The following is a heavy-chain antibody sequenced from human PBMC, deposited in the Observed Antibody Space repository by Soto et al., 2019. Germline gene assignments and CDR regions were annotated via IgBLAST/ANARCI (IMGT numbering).Heavy chain of an antibody. CDR3: AKVSNPWLAPYDY. J-gene: IGHJ4*02. D-gene: IGHD6-19*01. Sequence: EVRLLESGGGLVQPGGSLRLSCAASGFTFSSYAMSWVRQAPGKGLEWVSAISGSGGSTYYADSVKGRFTISRDNSKNTLYLQMNSLRAEDTAVYYCAKVSNPWLAPYDYWGQGTLVTVSS. CDR2: ISGSGGST. V-gene: IGHV3-23*01. CDR1: GFTFSSYA.